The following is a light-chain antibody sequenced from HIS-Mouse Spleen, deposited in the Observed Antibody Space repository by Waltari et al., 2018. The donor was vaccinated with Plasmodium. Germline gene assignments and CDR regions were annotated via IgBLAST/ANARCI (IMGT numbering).Light chain of an antibody. CDR3: YSTDSSGNHRV. CDR2: EAS. J-gene: IGLJ3*02. CDR1: ALPKKY. Sequence: SYELTQPPSVSVSPGQTARITCSGDALPKKYAYWYQQKSGQAPVLVIDEASKRPSGSPEGFSGSSSGTMATLTISGAQVEDEADYYCYSTDSSGNHRVFGGGTKLTVL. V-gene: IGLV3-10*01.